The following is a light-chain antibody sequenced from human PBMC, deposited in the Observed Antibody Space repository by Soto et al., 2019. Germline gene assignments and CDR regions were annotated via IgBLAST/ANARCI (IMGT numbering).Light chain of an antibody. CDR3: QQYNNWPPGT. CDR1: QSVSSN. J-gene: IGKJ2*02. CDR2: GAT. V-gene: IGKV3-15*01. Sequence: EIVMTQFPATLSVSPGERATLSCRASQSVSSNLAWYQQKGGQAPRLLMYGATTRATGVPARFSGSGSGTELTLTIRSLQSEDVAVYYCQQYNNWPPGTCGQGTKLEIK.